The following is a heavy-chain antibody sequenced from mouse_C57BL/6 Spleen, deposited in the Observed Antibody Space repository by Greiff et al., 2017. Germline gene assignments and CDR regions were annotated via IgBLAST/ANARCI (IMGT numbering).Heavy chain of an antibody. CDR3: ARSLSDYNSNYDY. J-gene: IGHJ2*01. D-gene: IGHD2-5*01. V-gene: IGHV1-82*01. CDR2: IYPGDGDA. CDR1: GYAFSSSW. Sequence: QVQLQQSGPELVKPGASVKISCKASGYAFSSSWMNWVKQRPGKGLEWIGRIYPGDGDANYNGKFKGKATLTADKSSSTAYMQLSSLTSENSAVYDGARSLSDYNSNYDYWGQGTTLTVSS.